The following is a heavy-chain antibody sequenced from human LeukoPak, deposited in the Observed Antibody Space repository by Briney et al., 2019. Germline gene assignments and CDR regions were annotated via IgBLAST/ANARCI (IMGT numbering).Heavy chain of an antibody. CDR2: IYTSGST. Sequence: SQTLSLTCTVSGGSISSGSYYWSWIRQPAGKGLEWIGRIYTSGSTNYNPSLKSRVTISVDTSKNQFSLKLSSVTAADTAVYYCAGGITGTTAAFDIWGQGTMVTVSS. CDR3: AGGITGTTAAFDI. J-gene: IGHJ3*02. CDR1: GGSISSGSYY. V-gene: IGHV4-61*02. D-gene: IGHD1-7*01.